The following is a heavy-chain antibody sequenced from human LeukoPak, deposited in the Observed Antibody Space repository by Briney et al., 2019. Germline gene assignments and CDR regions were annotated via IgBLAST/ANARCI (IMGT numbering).Heavy chain of an antibody. CDR1: GGSVRGYY. V-gene: IGHV4-59*08. Sequence: SETLSLTCAVYGGSVRGYYWSWMLQPPGKGLEWIGFIYYSGSTNYNPSLKSRVTISVDTSKNQFSLKLSSVTAADTAVYYCARHLPPFDPGGQGTLVTVSS. J-gene: IGHJ5*02. CDR3: ARHLPPFDP. CDR2: IYYSGST.